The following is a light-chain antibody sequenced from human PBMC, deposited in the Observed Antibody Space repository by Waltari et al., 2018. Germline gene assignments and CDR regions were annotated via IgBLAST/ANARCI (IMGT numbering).Light chain of an antibody. CDR2: WAS. CDR3: QQYYGIPT. V-gene: IGKV4-1*01. CDR1: QNVLSSSYNKNH. Sequence: DIVMTQSPNSLAVSLGERATINCRSSQNVLSSSYNKNHLAWYQHKPGQPPKLLVYWASTRESGVPDRFSGSGSGTDFTLSISSLQAEDVAVYYCQQYYGIPTFGQGTKVEVK. J-gene: IGKJ1*01.